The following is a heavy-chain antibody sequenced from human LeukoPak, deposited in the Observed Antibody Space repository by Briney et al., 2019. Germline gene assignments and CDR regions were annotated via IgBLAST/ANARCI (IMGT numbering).Heavy chain of an antibody. V-gene: IGHV3-21*01. J-gene: IGHJ4*02. CDR2: ISRSSYI. CDR3: ASLGIAAAGRDYFDY. D-gene: IGHD6-13*01. CDR1: GFTFSSYS. Sequence: PGGSLRLSCAASGFTFSSYSMNWVRQAPGKGLEWVSSISRSSYIYYADSVKGRFTISRDNAKNSLYLQMNSLRAEDTAVYYCASLGIAAAGRDYFDYWGQGTLVTVSS.